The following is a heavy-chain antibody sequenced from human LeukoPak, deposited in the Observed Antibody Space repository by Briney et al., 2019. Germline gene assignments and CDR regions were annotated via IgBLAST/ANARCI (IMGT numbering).Heavy chain of an antibody. J-gene: IGHJ4*02. CDR2: ITSSSDTI. Sequence: QPGGSLRLSCAASGYTFKSYSMNWVRQAPGKGLEWISYITSSSDTIYYAGSVRGRFTISRDNSKNTLYLQMNSLRAEDTAVYYCARDYYYDSSGRTKAIDYWGQGTLVTVSS. CDR3: ARDYYYDSSGRTKAIDY. D-gene: IGHD3-22*01. CDR1: GYTFKSYS. V-gene: IGHV3-48*01.